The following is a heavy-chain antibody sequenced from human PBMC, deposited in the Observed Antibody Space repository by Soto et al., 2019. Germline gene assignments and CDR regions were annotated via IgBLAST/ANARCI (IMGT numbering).Heavy chain of an antibody. CDR2: ISYDGSNK. V-gene: IGHV3-30-3*01. D-gene: IGHD2-21*02. CDR1: GFTFSSYA. J-gene: IGHJ4*02. CDR3: ARDPVAYCGGDCRTFDY. Sequence: PGGSLRLSCAASGFTFSSYAMHWVRQAPGKGLEWVAVISYDGSNKYYADSVKGRFTISRDNSKNTLYLQMNSLRAEDTAVYYCARDPVAYCGGDCRTFDYWGQGNLVTVSS.